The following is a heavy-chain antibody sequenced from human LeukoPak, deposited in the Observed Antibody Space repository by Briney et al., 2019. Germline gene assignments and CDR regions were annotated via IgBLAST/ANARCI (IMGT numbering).Heavy chain of an antibody. D-gene: IGHD3-10*01. CDR1: GDSVSSNSAA. CDR3: ARDLGRFSWRVGAFDI. Sequence: SQTLSLTCAISGDSVSSNSAAWNWIRQSPSRGLEWLGRTYYRSKWYNDYAVSVKSRITINPDTSKNQFSLQLNSVTPEDTAVYYCARDLGRFSWRVGAFDIWGQGTMVTVSS. J-gene: IGHJ3*02. CDR2: TYYRSKWYN. V-gene: IGHV6-1*01.